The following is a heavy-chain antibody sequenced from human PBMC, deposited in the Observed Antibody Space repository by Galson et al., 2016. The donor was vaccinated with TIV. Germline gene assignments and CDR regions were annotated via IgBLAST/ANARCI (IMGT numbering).Heavy chain of an antibody. Sequence: SVKVSCKASGYTFTSYHINWVRQATGQGLEWMGWINPDGGNTGYVQKFRGRVTMTRNTSVRTAYMELSSLRSEDTAVYYCARSGDYGDYWGQGTLVTVSS. CDR2: INPDGGNT. D-gene: IGHD4-17*01. CDR3: ARSGDYGDY. V-gene: IGHV1-8*02. J-gene: IGHJ4*02. CDR1: GYTFTSYH.